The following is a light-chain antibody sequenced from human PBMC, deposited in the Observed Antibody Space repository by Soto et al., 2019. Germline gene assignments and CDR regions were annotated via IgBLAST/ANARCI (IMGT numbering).Light chain of an antibody. V-gene: IGKV3-20*01. CDR1: QSVSSSY. CDR3: QQYGSSPLVT. Sequence: EIVLTQSPGTLSLSPGERATLSCRASQSVSSSYLAWYQQKPGQPPRLLIYAASSRATGIPDRFSGSGSGTDLTLTISRLEPEDFAVYYCQQYGSSPLVTFVQWTRLEMK. CDR2: AAS. J-gene: IGKJ5*01.